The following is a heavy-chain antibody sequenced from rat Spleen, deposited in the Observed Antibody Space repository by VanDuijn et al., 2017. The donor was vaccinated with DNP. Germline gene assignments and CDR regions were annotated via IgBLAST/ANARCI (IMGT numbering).Heavy chain of an antibody. CDR2: IIYDGSDT. J-gene: IGHJ3*01. V-gene: IGHV5S10*01. CDR3: VTSPGPNWFAH. CDR1: GFTFSDYA. D-gene: IGHD1-4*01. Sequence: EVQLVESGGGLVQPGRSRKLSCAASGFTFSDYAMAWVRQSPKTGLEWVATIIYDGSDTYSRDSVKGRFTISRDNADHTLYLQMDSLRSEDTATYYGVTSPGPNWFAHWGQGTLVTVSS.